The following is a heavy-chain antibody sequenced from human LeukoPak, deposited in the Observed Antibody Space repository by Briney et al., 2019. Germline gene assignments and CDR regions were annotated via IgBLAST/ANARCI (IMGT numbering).Heavy chain of an antibody. D-gene: IGHD2-2*01. Sequence: GGSLGLSCAASGFTFSSYAMSWVRQAPGKGLEWVSAISGSGGSTYYADSVKGRFTISRDNSKNTLYLQMNSLRAEDTAVYYCARDGVYCSSTSCRRSLFDYWGQGTLVTVSS. J-gene: IGHJ4*02. CDR1: GFTFSSYA. V-gene: IGHV3-23*01. CDR2: ISGSGGST. CDR3: ARDGVYCSSTSCRRSLFDY.